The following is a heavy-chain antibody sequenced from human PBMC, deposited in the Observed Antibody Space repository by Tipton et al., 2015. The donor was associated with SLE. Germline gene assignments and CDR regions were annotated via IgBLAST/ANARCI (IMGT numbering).Heavy chain of an antibody. CDR1: GGSLSSADYY. CDR2: IFYSGTT. D-gene: IGHD1-26*01. V-gene: IGHV4-30-4*01. CDR3: TRGVGARGSNLDY. J-gene: IGHJ4*02. Sequence: TLSLTCSVSGGSLSSADYYWSWIRQPPGKGLEWIGYIFYSGTTYYNPSLKSRVTMSVDTSKNQFSLKLSSVTAADTAVYYCTRGVGARGSNLDYWGQGSLVTVSS.